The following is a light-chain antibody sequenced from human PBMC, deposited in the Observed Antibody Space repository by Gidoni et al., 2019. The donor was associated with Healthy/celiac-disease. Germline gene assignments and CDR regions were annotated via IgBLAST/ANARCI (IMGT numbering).Light chain of an antibody. CDR2: AAS. V-gene: IGKV1-27*01. CDR1: QGIRNY. J-gene: IGKJ1*01. Sequence: DIQLTQSPSSLSASVGDRVTITCRASQGIRNYVAWYQQKPGKVPKLLIYAASTLQSGVPSRFSGSGSGTDFTLTISSLQPEDVATYYCQKYNSTPRTFGRGTKVEIK. CDR3: QKYNSTPRT.